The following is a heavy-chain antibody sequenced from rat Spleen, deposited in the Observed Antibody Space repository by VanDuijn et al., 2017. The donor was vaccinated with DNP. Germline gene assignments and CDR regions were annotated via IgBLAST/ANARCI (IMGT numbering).Heavy chain of an antibody. V-gene: IGHV5-25*01. J-gene: IGHJ2*01. Sequence: EVQLVESGGGLVQPGRSMTVSCAASGFTFSNSDMAWVRQAPTKGLEWVASISTGCGVTYYLDSVKVRFTISRDDAKSSLYLQMNSLKSEDTATYYCTRATGFDYWGQGVMVTVSS. CDR1: GFTFSNSD. D-gene: IGHD4-2*01. CDR3: TRATGFDY. CDR2: ISTGCGVT.